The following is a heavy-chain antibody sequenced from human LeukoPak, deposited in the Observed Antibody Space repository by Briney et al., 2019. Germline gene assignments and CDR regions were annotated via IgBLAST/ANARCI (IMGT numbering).Heavy chain of an antibody. V-gene: IGHV3-23*01. CDR1: GFTFSTYA. CDR2: ISGGGDGT. J-gene: IGHJ4*02. CDR3: AKDLHCSGTYFDY. D-gene: IGHD3-10*02. Sequence: GGSLRLSCAASGFTFSTYAMNWVRQAPGKGLEWVSAISGGGDGTHYADSVKGRFTISRDNSKNTLYLQMSNLRADDTAVYYCAKDLHCSGTYFDYWGQGTLVPVSS.